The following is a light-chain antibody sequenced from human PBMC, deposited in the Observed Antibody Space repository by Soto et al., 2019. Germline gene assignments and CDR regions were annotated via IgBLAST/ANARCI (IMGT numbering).Light chain of an antibody. CDR1: SYNIGAGYE. V-gene: IGLV1-40*01. CDR2: ENN. CDR3: QSYDSSLSGYV. Sequence: QSVLTQPPSVSEAPGQRVTISCTGSSYNIGAGYEAPWYQQVPGTAPKLLIYENNNRPSGVPDRFSGSKSGTSASLAITGLQAEDEAEYYCQSYDSSLSGYVFGTGTKLTVL. J-gene: IGLJ1*01.